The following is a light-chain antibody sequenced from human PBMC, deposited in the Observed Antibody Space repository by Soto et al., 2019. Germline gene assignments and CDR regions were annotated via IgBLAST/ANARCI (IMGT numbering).Light chain of an antibody. CDR1: NSNLGAGYD. CDR3: QAYDYSLTAFV. Sequence: QPVLTQPPSVSGAPGQRVTISCTGNNSNLGAGYDVHWYQQLTGAAPKLVIFGNRNRPSGVPERFSGSKSGTSASLAITGLQAEDEADYYCQAYDYSLTAFVFGGGTKVTVL. V-gene: IGLV1-40*01. CDR2: GNR. J-gene: IGLJ3*02.